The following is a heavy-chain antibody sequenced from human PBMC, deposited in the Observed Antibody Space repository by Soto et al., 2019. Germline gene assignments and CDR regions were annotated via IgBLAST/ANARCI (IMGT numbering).Heavy chain of an antibody. CDR1: GFSFVNYA. J-gene: IGHJ4*02. V-gene: IGHV3-23*01. CDR3: AKATTNGGWFNPFDS. D-gene: IGHD6-19*01. CDR2: LSGSGTST. Sequence: XGSLTLSCAASGFSFVNYAMNWVRQAPGKGLEWVSGLSGSGTSTYYADSVKGRFTISRDNSRDTLFLQMNSLTADDTAVYYCAKATTNGGWFNPFDSWGQGALVTVS.